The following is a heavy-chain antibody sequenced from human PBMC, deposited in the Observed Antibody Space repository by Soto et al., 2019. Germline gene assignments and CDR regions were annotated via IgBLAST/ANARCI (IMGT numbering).Heavy chain of an antibody. CDR3: ARATYYDFWCGYSDPAFDN. D-gene: IGHD3-3*01. J-gene: IGHJ4*02. Sequence: ASVKVSCKASGYTFTIYGISWVRQAPGQGLEWTGWISAYNGNTNYAQKLQGRVTMTTDTSTSTAYMELRSLRSDDTAVYYCARATYYDFWCGYSDPAFDNLGPGTLVTVSS. CDR2: ISAYNGNT. CDR1: GYTFTIYG. V-gene: IGHV1-18*01.